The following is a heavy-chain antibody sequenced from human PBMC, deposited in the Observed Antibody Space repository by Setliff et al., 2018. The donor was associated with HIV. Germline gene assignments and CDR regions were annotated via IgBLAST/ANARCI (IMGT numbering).Heavy chain of an antibody. CDR2: INVGNGNT. D-gene: IGHD3-10*01. J-gene: IGHJ4*02. V-gene: IGHV1-18*01. CDR3: TRGALYGLFEF. Sequence: ASVKVSCKASGYTFLNYGISWVRQTPGRGLEWMAWINVGNGNTKTARKFQGRVALTTDTSTSTAHMELRSLISEDTAAYYCTRGALYGLFEFWGPGTLVTVSS. CDR1: GYTFLNYG.